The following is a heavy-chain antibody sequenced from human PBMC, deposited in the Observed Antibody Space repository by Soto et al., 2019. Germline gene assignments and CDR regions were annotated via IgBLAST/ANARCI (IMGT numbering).Heavy chain of an antibody. D-gene: IGHD5-18*01. CDR1: GGSFSGYY. J-gene: IGHJ4*02. V-gene: IGHV4-34*01. Sequence: QVQLQQWGAGLLKPSETLSLTCAVYGGSFSGYYWSWIRQPPGKGLEWIGEINHSGSTNYNPSLKSRVTIPVDTSKNQFSLKLSSVTAADTAVYYCASTVDTAMVSVYWGQGTLVTVSS. CDR3: ASTVDTAMVSVY. CDR2: INHSGST.